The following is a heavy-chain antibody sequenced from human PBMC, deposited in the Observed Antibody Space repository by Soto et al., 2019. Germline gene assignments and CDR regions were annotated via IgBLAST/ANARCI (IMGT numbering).Heavy chain of an antibody. V-gene: IGHV3-21*01. CDR2: ISGSGKDT. D-gene: IGHD3-10*01. CDR3: ARVHLVDGSALYCAMDV. Sequence: GGSLRLSCVASGFDLTSSRMNWVRQAPGKGLEWVASISGSGKDTFYRHSVKGRFAISRDSAGTSLFLSMDSVKVEDTAVYHWARVHLVDGSALYCAMDVWGPGNAVTVSS. J-gene: IGHJ6*02. CDR1: GFDLTSSR.